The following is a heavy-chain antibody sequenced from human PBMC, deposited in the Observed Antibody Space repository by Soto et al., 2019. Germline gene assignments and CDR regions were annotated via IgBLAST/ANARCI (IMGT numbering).Heavy chain of an antibody. V-gene: IGHV1-69*13. CDR1: GGTFSSYA. CDR3: ARDGLVYSGSSGKRVDYYGMDV. D-gene: IGHD6-6*01. J-gene: IGHJ6*02. Sequence: SVKVSCKASGGTFSSYAISWVRQAPGQGLEWMGGIIPIFGTANYAQKFQGRVTITADESTSTAYMELSSLRSEDTAVYYCARDGLVYSGSSGKRVDYYGMDVWGQGTTVTVSS. CDR2: IIPIFGTA.